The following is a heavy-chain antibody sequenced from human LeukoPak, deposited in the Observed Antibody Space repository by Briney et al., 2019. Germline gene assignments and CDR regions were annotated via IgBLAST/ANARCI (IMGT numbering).Heavy chain of an antibody. J-gene: IGHJ4*02. CDR1: GYTFTGYY. CDR2: INPNSGGT. Sequence: VASVKVSCKASGYTFTGYYMHWVRQAPGQGLEWMGWINPNSGGTNYAQKFQGRVTMTRDTSISTAYMELSRLRSDDTAVYYCAISQIYDFWSGRNRESIDYWGQGTLVTVSS. V-gene: IGHV1-2*02. CDR3: AISQIYDFWSGRNRESIDY. D-gene: IGHD3-3*01.